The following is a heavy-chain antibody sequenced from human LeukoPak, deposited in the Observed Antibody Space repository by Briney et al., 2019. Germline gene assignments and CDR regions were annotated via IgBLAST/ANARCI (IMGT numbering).Heavy chain of an antibody. CDR1: GFTFSDYY. Sequence: GGSLRLSCAASGFTFSDYYMSWIRQAPGKGLEWDSYISSSGSTIYYADSVKGRFTISRDNAKNSLYLQMNSLRAEDTAVYYCARARMVATIFDYWGQGTLVTVSS. V-gene: IGHV3-11*01. J-gene: IGHJ4*02. CDR3: ARARMVATIFDY. CDR2: ISSSGSTI. D-gene: IGHD5-12*01.